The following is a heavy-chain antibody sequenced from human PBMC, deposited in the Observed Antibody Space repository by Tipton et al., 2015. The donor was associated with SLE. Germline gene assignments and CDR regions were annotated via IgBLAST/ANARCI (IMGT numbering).Heavy chain of an antibody. Sequence: LSLTCTVSGGSISTGGYYWTWVRQAPGKALEWVSIISGGSDITNYADSVKGRFTISRDNSKNTLYLQMSSPSAEDTAIYYCAGRRLIIFGHGMDVWGQGTTVTVSS. J-gene: IGHJ6*02. CDR1: GGSISTGGYY. CDR3: AGRRLIIFGHGMDV. V-gene: IGHV3-23*01. D-gene: IGHD3-16*01. CDR2: ISGGSDIT.